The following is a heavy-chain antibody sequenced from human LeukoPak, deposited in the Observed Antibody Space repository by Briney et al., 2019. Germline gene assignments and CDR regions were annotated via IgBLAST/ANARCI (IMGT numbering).Heavy chain of an antibody. D-gene: IGHD6-13*01. Sequence: GGSLRLSCAASGFTVSSNYMTWVRQAPGKGLEWVSVVYTGGSTYSADSVKGRFTISRDKSKNTLYLQMNSLRAEDTAVYYCARGLAAAGLYFDYWGQGTLVTVSS. J-gene: IGHJ4*02. CDR2: VYTGGST. CDR1: GFTVSSNY. V-gene: IGHV3-53*01. CDR3: ARGLAAAGLYFDY.